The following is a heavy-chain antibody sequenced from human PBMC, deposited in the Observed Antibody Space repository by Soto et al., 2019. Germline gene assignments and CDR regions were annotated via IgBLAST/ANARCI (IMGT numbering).Heavy chain of an antibody. D-gene: IGHD3-10*01. Sequence: ASVKVSCKASGYILTSYYIHWVRQAPGQGLEWMGWINPFDGSRMFAQSFRGRVTMTRDTSTSTVYMEVSSLRSEDTAVYYCSRVDPGETSPFDHWGQGTLVTVSS. CDR2: INPFDGSR. CDR1: GYILTSYY. CDR3: SRVDPGETSPFDH. J-gene: IGHJ4*02. V-gene: IGHV1-46*03.